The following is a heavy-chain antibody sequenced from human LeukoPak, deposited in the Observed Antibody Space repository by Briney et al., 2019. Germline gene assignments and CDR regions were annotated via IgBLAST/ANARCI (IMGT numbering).Heavy chain of an antibody. V-gene: IGHV3-21*01. CDR1: GFTFSSYS. D-gene: IGHD3-22*01. J-gene: IGHJ5*02. CDR3: ARDSVPGSGYYYRWFDP. Sequence: GGSLRLSCAASGFTFSSYSMNWVRQAPGKGLKWVSSISSSSSYIYYADSVKGRFTISRDNAKNSLYLQMNSLRAEDTAVYYCARDSVPGSGYYYRWFDPWGQGTLVTVSS. CDR2: ISSSSSYI.